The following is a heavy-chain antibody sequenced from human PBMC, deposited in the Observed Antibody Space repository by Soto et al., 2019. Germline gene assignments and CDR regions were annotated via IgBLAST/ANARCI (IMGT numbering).Heavy chain of an antibody. Sequence: QVQLQESGPGLVKPSQTLSLTCTVSGASISSGNYYWSWIRQAPGKGLEWIGYIYHNGNTCYNPSLKSRLTILEDTSKNQFSLRLSSVTAADTAVYYCARDPYGSGTSYNTAFDIWGQGTMVTVSS. J-gene: IGHJ3*02. CDR1: GASISSGNYY. V-gene: IGHV4-30-4*01. CDR2: IYHNGNT. CDR3: ARDPYGSGTSYNTAFDI. D-gene: IGHD3-10*01.